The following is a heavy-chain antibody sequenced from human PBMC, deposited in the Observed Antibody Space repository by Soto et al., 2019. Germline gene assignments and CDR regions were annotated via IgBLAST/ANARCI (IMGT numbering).Heavy chain of an antibody. V-gene: IGHV1-18*01. CDR3: AREDYDILTGYNLSLEY. J-gene: IGHJ4*02. CDR1: GYTFSNYD. CDR2: ISAYNGNT. D-gene: IGHD3-9*01. Sequence: QVHLVQSGAEVKKPGASVKVSCKASGYTFSNYDISWVRQAPGQGLEWMGWISAYNGNTNYAQKLQGRVSKTTYTSTSIAYMELRSLRSDDTAVYYCAREDYDILTGYNLSLEYWGQGTMVTVSS.